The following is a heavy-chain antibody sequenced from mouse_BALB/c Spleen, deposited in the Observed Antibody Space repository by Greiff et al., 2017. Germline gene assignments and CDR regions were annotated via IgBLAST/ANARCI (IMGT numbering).Heavy chain of an antibody. CDR2: ISSGGGST. CDR3: ARHEVITTGYYAMDY. J-gene: IGHJ4*01. V-gene: IGHV5-12-1*01. CDR1: GFAFSSYD. Sequence: EVKVEESGGGLVKPGGSLKLSCAASGFAFSSYDMSWVRQTPEKRLEWVAYISSGGGSTYYPDTVKGRFTISRDNAKNTLYLQMSSLKSEDTAMYYCARHEVITTGYYAMDYWGQGTSVTVSS. D-gene: IGHD1-2*01.